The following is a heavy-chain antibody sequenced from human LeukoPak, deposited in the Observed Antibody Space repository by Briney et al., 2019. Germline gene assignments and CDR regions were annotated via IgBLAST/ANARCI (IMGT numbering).Heavy chain of an antibody. J-gene: IGHJ5*02. V-gene: IGHV4-34*01. CDR2: INARGDT. CDR1: GWSFNDYY. CDR3: ARGQVPAARGYNWFDP. D-gene: IGHD2-2*01. Sequence: SETLSLTCAVYGWSFNDYYWNWIRQPPGKGLEWIGDINARGDTNYNPSLKSRVTLSVDTSKKQFSLRLTSMIAADTALYYCARGQVPAARGYNWFDPWGQGTLVTVSS.